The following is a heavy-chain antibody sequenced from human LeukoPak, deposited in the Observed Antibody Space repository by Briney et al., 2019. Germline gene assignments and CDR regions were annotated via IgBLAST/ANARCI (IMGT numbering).Heavy chain of an antibody. D-gene: IGHD6-6*01. Sequence: TLSLTCTVSNSSISSYYWSWIRQPPGKALEWLARIDWDDDKYYSTSLKTRLTISKDTSKNQVVLTMTNMDPVDTATYYCARTPEYDYWGQGTLVTVSS. CDR3: ARTPEYDY. V-gene: IGHV2-70*11. CDR1: NSSISSYYW. J-gene: IGHJ4*02. CDR2: IDWDDDK.